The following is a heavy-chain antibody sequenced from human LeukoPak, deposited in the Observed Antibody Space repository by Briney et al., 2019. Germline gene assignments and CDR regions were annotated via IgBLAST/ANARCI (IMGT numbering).Heavy chain of an antibody. D-gene: IGHD4-17*01. J-gene: IGHJ5*02. Sequence: GGSLRLSCAASGFTITTYSMNWVRQAPGKGLEWVSYISSSSSTIYYADSVKGRFTISRDNAKSTLYLQMNSLRPDDTAVYYCAKFSYGDYVAWGQGTLVIVSS. CDR2: ISSSSSTI. CDR1: GFTITTYS. V-gene: IGHV3-48*04. CDR3: AKFSYGDYVA.